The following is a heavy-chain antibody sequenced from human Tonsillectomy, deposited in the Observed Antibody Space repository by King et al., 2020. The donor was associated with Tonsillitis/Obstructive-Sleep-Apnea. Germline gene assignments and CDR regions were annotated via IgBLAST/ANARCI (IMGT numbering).Heavy chain of an antibody. V-gene: IGHV3-9*01. D-gene: IGHD2-2*02. J-gene: IGHJ4*01. CDR2: ISWNSVSI. Sequence: VQLVESGGGLVQPGRSLRLSCAASGFTLDDYAMYWVRQAPGKGLEWVSGISWNSVSIGYADSVKGRFTISRDNAKNSLYLQMNSLRDDDTALYYCAKGAVAAAIRFGGFDLWGQGTLVTVSS. CDR1: GFTLDDYA. CDR3: AKGAVAAAIRFGGFDL.